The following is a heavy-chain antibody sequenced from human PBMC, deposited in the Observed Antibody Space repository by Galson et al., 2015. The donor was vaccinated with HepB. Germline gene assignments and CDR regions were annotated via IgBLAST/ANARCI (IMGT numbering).Heavy chain of an antibody. D-gene: IGHD3-10*01. CDR3: ARGFYGSGRLDY. V-gene: IGHV4-4*02. CDR2: IYHTGWT. Sequence: SETLSLTCVVSGASITNSHWWNWVRQPPGKGLEGIGEIYHTGWTHYNVDLQSRVTMSVDTSKNQFSLNLASVTAADTAVYYCARGFYGSGRLDYWGQGILVTVSS. CDR1: GASITNSHW. J-gene: IGHJ4*02.